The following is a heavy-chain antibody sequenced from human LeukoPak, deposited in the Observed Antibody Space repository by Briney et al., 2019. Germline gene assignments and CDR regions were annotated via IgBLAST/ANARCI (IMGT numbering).Heavy chain of an antibody. CDR3: ASNPPNTGDFYY. CDR1: GYTFTNLD. CDR2: MSPNSGDT. D-gene: IGHD1-1*01. J-gene: IGHJ4*02. Sequence: ASVKVSCKTSGYTFTNLDINWLRQAPGQGLEWMGWMSPNSGDTGYAQKFQGRVSMTRDTSISTAYMELSSLRSEDAAVYYCASNPPNTGDFYYWGLGSLVTVSS. V-gene: IGHV1-8*01.